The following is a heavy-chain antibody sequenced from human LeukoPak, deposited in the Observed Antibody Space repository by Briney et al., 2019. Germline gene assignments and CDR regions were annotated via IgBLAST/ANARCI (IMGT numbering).Heavy chain of an antibody. J-gene: IGHJ4*02. CDR3: AHSSVGSSGWSDLDY. Sequence: SGPTLVKPTQTLTLTCTFSGFSLSTSGVAVGWIRQPPGKPLEWLAFIYWDDDERYSPSLRSRLTIIKVTSKNQVVLTMTNMDPVDTATYYCAHSSVGSSGWSDLDYWGQGTLVTVSS. V-gene: IGHV2-5*02. CDR2: IYWDDDE. D-gene: IGHD6-19*01. CDR1: GFSLSTSGVA.